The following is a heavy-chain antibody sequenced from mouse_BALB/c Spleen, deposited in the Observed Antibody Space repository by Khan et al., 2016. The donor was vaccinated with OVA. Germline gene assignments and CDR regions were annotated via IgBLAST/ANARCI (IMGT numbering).Heavy chain of an antibody. CDR2: IDPANDDI. Sequence: VQLKQSGAEFVKPGASVKLSCTASGFNIKDTYIHWVNQRPEQGLEWIGRIDPANDDIKYDPKLQGKANITADTSSNTVYLHTSSQTSEDTAVYCCPTHYGNTFAYWGQGTLVTVSA. CDR3: PTHYGNTFAY. J-gene: IGHJ3*01. CDR1: GFNIKDTY. V-gene: IGHV14-3*02. D-gene: IGHD2-1*01.